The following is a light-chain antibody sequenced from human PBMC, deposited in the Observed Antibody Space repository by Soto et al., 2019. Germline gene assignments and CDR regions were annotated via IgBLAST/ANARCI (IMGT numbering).Light chain of an antibody. J-gene: IGKJ1*01. CDR2: KAS. CDR3: QQYNSYST. Sequence: IQITQSPSTLSASVPERVTITCRASQSISSWLAWYQQKPGKAPKLLIYKASSLESGVPSRFSGSGSGTEFTLTISSLQPDDFATYYCQQYNSYSTFGQGTKVDIK. V-gene: IGKV1-5*03. CDR1: QSISSW.